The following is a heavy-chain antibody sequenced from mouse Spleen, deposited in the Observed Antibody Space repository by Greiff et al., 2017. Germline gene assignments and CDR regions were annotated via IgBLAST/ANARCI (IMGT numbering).Heavy chain of an antibody. V-gene: IGHV1-59*01. Sequence: VQLQQPGAELVRPGTSVKLSCKASGYTFTSYWMHWVKQRPGQGLEWIGVIDPSDSYTNYNQKFKGKATLTVDTSSSTAYMQLSSLTSEDSAVYYCARRSSYVYYYAMDYWGQGTSVTVSS. J-gene: IGHJ4*01. CDR1: GYTFTSYW. CDR2: IDPSDSYT. D-gene: IGHD1-1*01. CDR3: ARRSSYVYYYAMDY.